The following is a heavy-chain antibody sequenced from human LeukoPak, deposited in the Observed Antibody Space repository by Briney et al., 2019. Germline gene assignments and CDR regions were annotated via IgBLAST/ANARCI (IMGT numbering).Heavy chain of an antibody. V-gene: IGHV5-51*01. J-gene: IGHJ6*02. D-gene: IGHD3-10*01. CDR1: GYNFGTRW. CDR3: ARGAYGSGSYYDYYGMDV. Sequence: GESLKISCKGSGYNFGTRWVAWVRQMPGKGLEWMGIIYPDDSDARYSPSFQGQVTISADKSINTAYLQWSSLKASDTAIYFCARGAYGSGSYYDYYGMDVWGQGTTVTVSS. CDR2: IYPDDSDA.